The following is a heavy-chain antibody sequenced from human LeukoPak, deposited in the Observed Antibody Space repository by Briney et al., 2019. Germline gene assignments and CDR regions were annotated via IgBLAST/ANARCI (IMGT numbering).Heavy chain of an antibody. CDR2: INPNIGGT. V-gene: IGHV1-2*06. CDR1: GYTFTGYY. D-gene: IGHD1-26*01. J-gene: IGHJ4*02. Sequence: ASVKVSCKASGYTFTGYYMHWVRRAPGQGLEWMGRINPNIGGTNYAQRFQGRVTMTRDTSISTAYMELSRLRSDDTAVYYCARAGSGRNFDYWGQGTLVTVSS. CDR3: ARAGSGRNFDY.